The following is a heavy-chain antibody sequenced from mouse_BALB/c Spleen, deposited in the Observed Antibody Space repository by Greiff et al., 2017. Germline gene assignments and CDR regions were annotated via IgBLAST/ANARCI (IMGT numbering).Heavy chain of an antibody. CDR2: INPSTGYT. J-gene: IGHJ2*01. V-gene: IGHV1-7*01. Sequence: QGQLQQSGAELAKPGASVKMSCKASGYTFTSYWMHWVKQRPGQGLEWIGYINPSTGYTEYNQKFKDKATLTADKSSSTAYMQLSSLTSEDSAVYYCARSTATAMDYWGQGTTLTVSS. CDR1: GYTFTSYW. CDR3: ARSTATAMDY. D-gene: IGHD1-2*01.